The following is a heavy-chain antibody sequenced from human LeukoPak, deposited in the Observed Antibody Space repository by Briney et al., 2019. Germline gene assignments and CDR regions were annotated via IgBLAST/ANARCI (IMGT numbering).Heavy chain of an antibody. J-gene: IGHJ3*02. CDR2: INPNSGGT. CDR1: GYTFTGYY. V-gene: IGHV1-2*02. CDR3: ARTGYDFWSGYAFDI. D-gene: IGHD3-3*01. Sequence: ASVKVSCKASGYTFTGYYMHWVRQAPGQGLEWMGWINPNSGGTNYAQKFQGRVTMTRDTSNSTAYMELSRLRSDDTAVYYCARTGYDFWSGYAFDIWGQGTMVTVSS.